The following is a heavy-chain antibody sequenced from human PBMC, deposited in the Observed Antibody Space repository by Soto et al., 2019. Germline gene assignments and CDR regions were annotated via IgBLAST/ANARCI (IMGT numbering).Heavy chain of an antibody. CDR1: GFSLTTSGVG. J-gene: IGHJ4*02. CDR3: AHRVLRTVFGLATTTASYFDF. Sequence: QITLNESGPTQVKPRQTLTLTCTFSGFSLTTSGVGVGWIRQSPGKAPEWLALIYWDDDKRDRPSLRSRLTITKDTAKNQVVLTMADLDPADTATYYCAHRVLRTVFGLATTTASYFDFWGQGTPVAVSS. V-gene: IGHV2-5*02. D-gene: IGHD3-3*01. CDR2: IYWDDDK.